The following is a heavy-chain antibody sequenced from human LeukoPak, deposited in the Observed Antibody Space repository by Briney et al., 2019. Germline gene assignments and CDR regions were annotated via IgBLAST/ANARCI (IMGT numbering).Heavy chain of an antibody. CDR1: GGSISSGDYY. J-gene: IGHJ6*02. D-gene: IGHD3-22*01. V-gene: IGHV4-30-4*01. CDR3: ARDRAYDRSGYYYYGMDV. CDR2: IYYSGST. Sequence: SQTLSLTCTVSGGSISSGDYYWSWIRQAPGKGLEWIGNIYYSGSTYYNPSLKSRATISVDTSKNQFSLKLSSVTAADTAVYYCARDRAYDRSGYYYYGMDVWGQGTSVTVSS.